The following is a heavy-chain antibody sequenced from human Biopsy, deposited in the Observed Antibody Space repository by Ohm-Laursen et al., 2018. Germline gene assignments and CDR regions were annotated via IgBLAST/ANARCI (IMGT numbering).Heavy chain of an antibody. Sequence: PSATLSLTCTVSGDSINNYYWSWIRQPPGKRLEWIGNIYYSGSTNFNPSLKSRATISVDTSKNQFSLKLSSVTAADTAVYFCARGSSYGYDFDYWGQGTLVAASS. J-gene: IGHJ4*02. D-gene: IGHD5-18*01. V-gene: IGHV4-59*01. CDR3: ARGSSYGYDFDY. CDR2: IYYSGST. CDR1: GDSINNYY.